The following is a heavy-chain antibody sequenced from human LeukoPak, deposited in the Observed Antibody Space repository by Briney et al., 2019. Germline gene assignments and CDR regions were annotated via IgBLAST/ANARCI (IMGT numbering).Heavy chain of an antibody. D-gene: IGHD2-8*01. CDR2: ISSSSSYI. V-gene: IGHV3-21*01. CDR1: GFTFSSYA. Sequence: GGSLRLSCAASGFTFSSYAMSWVRQAPGKGLEWVSSISSSSSYIYYADSVKGRFTISRDNAKNSLYLQMNSLRAEDTAVYYCARGDAIDAFDIWGQGTMVTVSS. CDR3: ARGDAIDAFDI. J-gene: IGHJ3*02.